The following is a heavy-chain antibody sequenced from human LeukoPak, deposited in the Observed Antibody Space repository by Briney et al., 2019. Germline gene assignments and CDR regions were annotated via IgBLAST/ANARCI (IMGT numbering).Heavy chain of an antibody. V-gene: IGHV3-48*01. CDR2: ISSSSSTI. CDR1: GFTFSSYG. CDR3: ARDRGGAYDFWSGYYNY. D-gene: IGHD3-3*01. Sequence: GGSLRLSCAASGFTFSSYGMTWVRQAPGKGLGWVSYISSSSSTIYYADSVKGRFTISRDNAKNSLYLQLNSLRAEDTAVYYCARDRGGAYDFWSGYYNYWGQGTLVPVSS. J-gene: IGHJ4*02.